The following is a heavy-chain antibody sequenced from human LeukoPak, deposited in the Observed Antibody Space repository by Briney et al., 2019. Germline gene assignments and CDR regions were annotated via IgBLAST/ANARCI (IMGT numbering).Heavy chain of an antibody. V-gene: IGHV3-53*01. Sequence: GGSLRLSRAASEFTVSSNYMSWVRQAPGKGLEWVSVIYSGGSTYYADSVKGRFTISRDNSKNTLYLQMNSLRAEDTAVYYCARVYSNSSPYYYYYYMDVWGKGTTVTVSS. J-gene: IGHJ6*03. CDR1: EFTVSSNY. D-gene: IGHD4-11*01. CDR3: ARVYSNSSPYYYYYYMDV. CDR2: IYSGGST.